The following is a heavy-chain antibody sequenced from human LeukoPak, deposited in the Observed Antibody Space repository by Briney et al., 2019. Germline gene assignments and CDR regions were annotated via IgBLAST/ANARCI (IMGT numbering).Heavy chain of an antibody. CDR3: ARGRRWLQF. V-gene: IGHV4-34*01. D-gene: IGHD5-24*01. J-gene: IGHJ4*02. CDR1: GGSFSGYY. CDR2: IHYSGST. Sequence: SETLSLTCAVYGGSFSGYYWSWIRQPPGKGLEWIGYIHYSGSTNYNPSLKSRVTISVDTSKNQFSLKLSSVTAADTAVYYCARGRRWLQFWGQGTLVTVSS.